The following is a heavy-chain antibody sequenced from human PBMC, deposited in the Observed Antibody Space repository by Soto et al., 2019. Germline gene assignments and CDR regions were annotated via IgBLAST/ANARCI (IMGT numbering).Heavy chain of an antibody. D-gene: IGHD3-10*01. CDR3: GRGRSGQLVVFY. CDR1: GYTFTGHY. J-gene: IGHJ4*02. V-gene: IGHV1-2*02. Sequence: ASVKVSCKASGYTFTGHYIHWVRQAPGQGPEWMGEIGPASGDTRYAQKFQGRVTMTRDTSITTVYMELNDLSPDDTAVYYCGRGRSGQLVVFYWGQGTPVTVSS. CDR2: IGPASGDT.